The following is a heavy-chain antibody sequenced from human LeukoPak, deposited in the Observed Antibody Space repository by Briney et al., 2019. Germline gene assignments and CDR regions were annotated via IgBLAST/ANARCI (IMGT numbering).Heavy chain of an antibody. J-gene: IGHJ4*02. CDR2: ISSSSSYI. CDR1: GFTFSSYS. D-gene: IGHD1-26*01. Sequence: GGSLRLSCAASGFTFSSYSMNWVRQARGKGLEWVSSISSSSSYIYYADSVKGRFTISRDNAKNSLYLQMNSLRAEDAAVYYCARGRWELRAWDYWGQGTLVTVSS. CDR3: ARGRWELRAWDY. V-gene: IGHV3-21*01.